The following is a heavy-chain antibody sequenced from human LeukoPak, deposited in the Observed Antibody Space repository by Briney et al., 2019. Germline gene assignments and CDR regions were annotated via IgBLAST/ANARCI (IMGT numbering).Heavy chain of an antibody. J-gene: IGHJ4*02. CDR3: ATTQWGAPTPDS. CDR1: GFTFNKYW. D-gene: IGHD1-26*01. V-gene: IGHV3-74*01. Sequence: GGSLRLSCAASGFTFNKYWILWVRQAPGKGLESVSRINTDGTVTTYADSVKGRFTVSRDNADNTMFLQMNSVRDGHTAVYYCATTQWGAPTPDSCGQGTPVTVSS. CDR2: INTDGTVT.